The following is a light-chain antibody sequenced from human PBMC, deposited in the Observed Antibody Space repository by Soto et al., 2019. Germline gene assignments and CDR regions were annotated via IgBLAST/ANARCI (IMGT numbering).Light chain of an antibody. Sequence: QSVLTQPPSVSAAPGQKVTISCTGSSSNIGNNYVSWYQQLLGTAPKLLIYDNNKRPSGIPDRFSGSKSGTSATLGSTGLQTGDEADYYCGTWDSSLSALVFGGGTKLTVL. J-gene: IGLJ3*02. V-gene: IGLV1-51*01. CDR2: DNN. CDR1: SSNIGNNY. CDR3: GTWDSSLSALV.